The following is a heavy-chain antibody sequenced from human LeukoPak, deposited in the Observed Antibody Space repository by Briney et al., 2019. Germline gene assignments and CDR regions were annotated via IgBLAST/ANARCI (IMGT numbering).Heavy chain of an antibody. CDR2: ISSSGST. J-gene: IGHJ3*02. CDR3: ARGPYSYDSSGAFDI. Sequence: SETLSLTCTVSGDSISTDDYYWSWIRQPAGKGLEWIGRISSSGSTNYNPSLKSRVTISVDTSKNQFSLKLSSVTAADTAVYFCARGPYSYDSSGAFDIWGQGTMVTVSS. CDR1: GDSISTDDYY. D-gene: IGHD3-22*01. V-gene: IGHV4-61*02.